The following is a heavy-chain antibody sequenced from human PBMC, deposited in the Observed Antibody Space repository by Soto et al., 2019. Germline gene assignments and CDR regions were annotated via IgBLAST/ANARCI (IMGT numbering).Heavy chain of an antibody. J-gene: IGHJ5*01. V-gene: IGHV4-34*02. D-gene: IGHD4-17*01. CDR3: ARGIRPDS. CDR2: ISHRGST. Sequence: QVQLQQWGAGLLKPSETLSLTCAVHGGSLSGYYWCWLRQTPGKGLEWIGEISHRGSTNYHPSLKSRVTISLDTSKNQFSLKLASVTAADTAAYYCARGIRPDSWGQGTQVTVSS. CDR1: GGSLSGYY.